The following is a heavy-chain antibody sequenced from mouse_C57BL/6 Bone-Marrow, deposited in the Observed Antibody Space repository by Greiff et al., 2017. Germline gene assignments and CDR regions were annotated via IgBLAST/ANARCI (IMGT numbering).Heavy chain of an antibody. D-gene: IGHD2-1*01. V-gene: IGHV5-4*01. Sequence: EVHLVESGGGLVKPGGSLKLSCAASGFTFSSYAMSWVRQTPEKRLEWVATISDGGSYTYYPDNVKGRFTISRDNAKNNLYLQMSHLKSEDTAMYYCARVYGNYPFAYWGQGTLVTVSA. CDR2: ISDGGSYT. J-gene: IGHJ3*01. CDR3: ARVYGNYPFAY. CDR1: GFTFSSYA.